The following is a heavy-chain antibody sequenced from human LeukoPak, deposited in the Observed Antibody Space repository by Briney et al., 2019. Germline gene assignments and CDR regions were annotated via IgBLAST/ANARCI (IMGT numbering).Heavy chain of an antibody. CDR2: VSGSGGAT. V-gene: IGHV3-23*01. CDR1: GFTFNNYA. Sequence: GGSLRLSCAASGFTFNNYAMSWVRQAPGMGLEWLSYVSGSGGATYYAASVKGRFTISRNNSKNTVYLQMGSLRAEDTAVYYCAKNRGGTYKYYMDVWGNGTTVTVSS. D-gene: IGHD1-1*01. CDR3: AKNRGGTYKYYMDV. J-gene: IGHJ6*03.